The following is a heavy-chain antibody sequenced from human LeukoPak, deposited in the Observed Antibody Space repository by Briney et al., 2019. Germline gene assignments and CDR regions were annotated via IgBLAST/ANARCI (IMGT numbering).Heavy chain of an antibody. CDR2: IYYSGST. CDR3: ARGQRSYFRAVDD. V-gene: IGHV4-59*01. Sequence: PSEALSLTCTVSGGSIRTYYLSWIRQPPGKGLEWIGYIYYSGSTNYSPSLKSRVTISVDTSKNQFSLKLSSVTAADTAVYYCARGQRSYFRAVDDWGQGTLVTVSS. CDR1: GGSIRTYY. J-gene: IGHJ4*02. D-gene: IGHD1-26*01.